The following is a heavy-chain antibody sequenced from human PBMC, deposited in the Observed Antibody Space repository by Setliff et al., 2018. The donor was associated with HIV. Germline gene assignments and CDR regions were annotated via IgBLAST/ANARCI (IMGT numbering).Heavy chain of an antibody. CDR3: ARLGYVSGGYYGEYYMDA. V-gene: IGHV4-59*08. J-gene: IGHJ6*03. CDR1: GGSITGYY. D-gene: IGHD1-26*01. Sequence: SETLSLTCTVSGGSITGYYWSWIRQPPGKGLEWIGWIYYSGNTRYNPSLKSRVTISLDTSKNRFSLQLTSVTAADTAVYYCARLGYVSGGYYGEYYMDAWGKGTTVTVSS. CDR2: IYYSGNT.